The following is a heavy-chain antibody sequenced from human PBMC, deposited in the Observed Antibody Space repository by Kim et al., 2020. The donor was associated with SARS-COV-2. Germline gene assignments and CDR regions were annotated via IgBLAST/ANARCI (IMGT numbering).Heavy chain of an antibody. D-gene: IGHD3-10*01. CDR1: GFTFSDYY. Sequence: GGSLRLSCAASGFTFSDYYMSWIRQAPGKGLEWVSYISSSSYTNYADSVKGRFTISRDNAKNSLYLQMNSLRAEDTAVYYCAREVYGSGSYYINYYYGMDVWGQGTTVTVSS. CDR3: AREVYGSGSYYINYYYGMDV. CDR2: ISSSSYT. V-gene: IGHV3-11*05. J-gene: IGHJ6*02.